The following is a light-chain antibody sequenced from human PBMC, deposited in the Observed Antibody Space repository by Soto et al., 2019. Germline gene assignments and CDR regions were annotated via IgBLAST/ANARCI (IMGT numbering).Light chain of an antibody. CDR3: QQSDSSRLS. CDR2: AAS. CDR1: QHISSY. Sequence: DIQMTQSPSSVSASIGDTVTITCRASQHISSYLNWFQQRPGKAPNLLVSAASTLKSGVPSRFSGDRSGTDFTLTISSLQPEDFATYFCQQSDSSRLSFGGGTKLEIK. V-gene: IGKV1-39*01. J-gene: IGKJ4*01.